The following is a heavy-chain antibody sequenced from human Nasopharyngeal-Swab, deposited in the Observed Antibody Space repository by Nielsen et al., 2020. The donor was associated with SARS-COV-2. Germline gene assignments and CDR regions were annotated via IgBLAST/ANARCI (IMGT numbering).Heavy chain of an antibody. V-gene: IGHV3-15*01. CDR3: TTLHRTGWF. Sequence: GESLKISCAASGFVFSSVWMSWVRQAPGKGLEWVGRIKRKADGGTVEYATAVRGRFSISRDDSRNTLFLQMNRLKTEDTAGYYCTTLHRTGWFWGQGTLVTVSS. J-gene: IGHJ4*02. D-gene: IGHD6-19*01. CDR2: IKRKADGGTV. CDR1: GFVFSSVW.